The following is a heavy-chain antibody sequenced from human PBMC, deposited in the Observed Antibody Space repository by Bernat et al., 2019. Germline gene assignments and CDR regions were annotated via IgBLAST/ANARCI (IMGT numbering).Heavy chain of an antibody. CDR3: ARRGPPDFDY. V-gene: IGHV3-48*03. CDR1: GFTFSSYD. J-gene: IGHJ4*02. CDR2: IRSSGENM. Sequence: EVQLVQSGGALVQPGGSLRLSCVASGFTFSSYDMKWVRQAPGKGLEWLSCIRSSGENMYYADSVKGRFTISRDNAKNALYLQMNSLRAEDPAVYYCARRGPPDFDYWGQGTLVTVSS.